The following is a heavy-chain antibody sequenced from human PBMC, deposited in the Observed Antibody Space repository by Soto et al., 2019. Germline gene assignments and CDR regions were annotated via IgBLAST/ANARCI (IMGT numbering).Heavy chain of an antibody. V-gene: IGHV4-31*03. CDR1: GGSISSGGYY. J-gene: IGHJ4*02. CDR2: IYYSGST. Sequence: PSETLSLTCTVSGGSISSGGYYWSWIRQHPGKGLEWIGYIYYSGSTYYNPSLKSRVTISVDTSKNQFSLKLSSVTAADTAVYYCARVGFRGYYGSGSYSSNVGTPLIYYFDYWGQGTLVTVSS. D-gene: IGHD3-10*01. CDR3: ARVGFRGYYGSGSYSSNVGTPLIYYFDY.